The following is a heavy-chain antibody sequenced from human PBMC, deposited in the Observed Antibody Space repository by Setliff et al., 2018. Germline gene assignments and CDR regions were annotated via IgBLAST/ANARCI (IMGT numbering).Heavy chain of an antibody. D-gene: IGHD3-22*01. CDR2: INPSSGRT. Sequence: ASVKVSCKASGYTFTSHYMHWVRQAPGLELEWMGTINPSSGRTSYAQKFQGRVTMTRDTSTSTVYRDMSSLRSEGTAVYYCARDVFPYHYEGAFDIWGQGTMVTVSS. J-gene: IGHJ3*02. CDR1: GYTFTSHY. CDR3: ARDVFPYHYEGAFDI. V-gene: IGHV1-46*01.